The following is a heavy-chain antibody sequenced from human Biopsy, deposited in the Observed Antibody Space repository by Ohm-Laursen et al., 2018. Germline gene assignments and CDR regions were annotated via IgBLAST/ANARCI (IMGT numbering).Heavy chain of an antibody. CDR1: GFTFSSYS. D-gene: IGHD3-22*01. V-gene: IGHV3-21*01. J-gene: IGHJ5*02. Sequence: SLRLSCTASGFTFSSYSMNWVRQAPGKGLEWVSSISTSSTYIYYADSVKGRFSISRDDALNSLYLQMNSLRAEDTAVYYCARDYDTSGYYYVSWGQGTLVTVSS. CDR3: ARDYDTSGYYYVS. CDR2: ISTSSTYI.